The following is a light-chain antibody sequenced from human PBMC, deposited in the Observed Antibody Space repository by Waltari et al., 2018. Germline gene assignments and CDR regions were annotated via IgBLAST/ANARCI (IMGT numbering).Light chain of an antibody. J-gene: IGLJ3*02. CDR2: SPN. Sequence: QTLVTQEPSFSVSPGGTVTLTCGLNSGSVSSSHYTTWYQETPGQAPRILLYSPNIRSSGVPDPFSGSILGNKAALTITGAQADDESDYHCMLYVGGGILVFGGGTKLTVL. CDR3: MLYVGGGILV. V-gene: IGLV8-61*01. CDR1: SGSVSSSHY.